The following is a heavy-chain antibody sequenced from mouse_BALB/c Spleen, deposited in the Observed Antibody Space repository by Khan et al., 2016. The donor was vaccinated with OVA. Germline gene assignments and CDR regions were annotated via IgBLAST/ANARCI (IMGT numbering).Heavy chain of an antibody. CDR2: ISYSGST. V-gene: IGHV3-2*02. D-gene: IGHD1-2*01. CDR3: ARTARIKY. J-gene: IGHJ2*01. Sequence: EVQLQESGPGLVKPSQSLSLTCTVTGYSITSGYGRNWIRQFPGNQLEWMGYISYSGSTNYNPSLKSRISITRDTSKNPYFLQLNSVTTEDTATYYAARTARIKYWGQGTTLTVSS. CDR1: GYSITSGYG.